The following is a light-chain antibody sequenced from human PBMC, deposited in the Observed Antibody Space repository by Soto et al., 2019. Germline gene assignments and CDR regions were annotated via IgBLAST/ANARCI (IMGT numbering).Light chain of an antibody. CDR2: DVS. Sequence: SALTQPASVSGSPGQSITISCTGTSSDVGGYNYVSWYQQHPGKAPKLMIYDVSNRPSGVSNRFSGSQSGNTASLTISGXXXXXXADYYCSSYTSSSTLRVFGTGTKVTVL. V-gene: IGLV2-14*01. CDR1: SSDVGGYNY. J-gene: IGLJ1*01. CDR3: SSYTSSSTLRV.